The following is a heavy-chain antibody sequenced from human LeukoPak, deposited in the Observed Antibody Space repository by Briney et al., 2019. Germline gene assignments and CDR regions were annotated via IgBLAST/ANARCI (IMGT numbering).Heavy chain of an antibody. CDR3: ARRGYCSSTSCYEYWFDP. CDR1: GGSISSSSYY. CDR2: IYYSGST. D-gene: IGHD2-2*01. V-gene: IGHV4-39*01. Sequence: SETLSLTCTVSGGSISSSSYYWGWIRQPPGKGLEWIGIIYYSGSTYYNPSLKSRLTISVDTSKNQFSLKLSSVTATDTAVYYCARRGYCSSTSCYEYWFDPWGQGTLVTVSS. J-gene: IGHJ5*02.